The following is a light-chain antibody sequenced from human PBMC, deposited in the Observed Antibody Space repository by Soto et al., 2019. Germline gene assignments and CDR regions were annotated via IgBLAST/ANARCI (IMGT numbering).Light chain of an antibody. CDR1: QSISVW. V-gene: IGKV1-5*01. CDR3: QQYHTSWWK. CDR2: DAT. J-gene: IGKJ1*01. Sequence: DIQMTQSPSILSASIGDIVTISCRASQSISVWLAWYQQKPGKAPRVLIFDATALESGVPSRFSGSGSGTELTLTINNLQPDDFATYYCQQYHTSWWKFGQGTKVDIK.